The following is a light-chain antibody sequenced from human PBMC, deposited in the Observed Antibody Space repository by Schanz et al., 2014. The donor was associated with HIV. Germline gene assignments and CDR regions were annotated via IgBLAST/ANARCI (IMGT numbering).Light chain of an antibody. J-gene: IGLJ3*02. Sequence: QSALTQPPSASGSPGQSVTISCTGTRSDVGGYNYISWYQQHPGKAPRLLIYDINQRPSGVPDRFSGSKSGNTASLTISGLQADDEADYYCCSYTGRSSWVFGGGTKLTVL. V-gene: IGLV2-8*01. CDR2: DIN. CDR3: CSYTGRSSWV. CDR1: RSDVGGYNY.